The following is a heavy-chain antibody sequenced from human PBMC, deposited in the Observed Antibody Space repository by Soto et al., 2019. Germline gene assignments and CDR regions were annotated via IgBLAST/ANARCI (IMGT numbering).Heavy chain of an antibody. CDR3: ARSTSPIQGYFDY. V-gene: IGHV4-30-2*01. Sequence: SETLSLTCAVSGGSISSGGYSWNWIRQPPGKGLEWIGYIYDSGSTYYNPSLKSRVTISVDRSKNQFSLKLSSVTAADTAVYYCARSTSPIQGYFDYWGQGTLVTVSS. J-gene: IGHJ4*02. D-gene: IGHD3-16*01. CDR2: IYDSGST. CDR1: GGSISSGGYS.